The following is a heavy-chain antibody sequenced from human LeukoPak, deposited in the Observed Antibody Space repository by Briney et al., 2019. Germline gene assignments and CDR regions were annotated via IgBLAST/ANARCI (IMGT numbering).Heavy chain of an antibody. V-gene: IGHV1-2*02. D-gene: IGHD6-13*01. CDR3: ARGGDSSSWYGWFDP. CDR2: INPNSGGT. J-gene: IGHJ5*02. CDR1: GYTFIGYY. Sequence: ASVKVSCKASGYTFIGYYMHWVRQAPGQGLEWMGWINPNSGGTNYAQKFQGRVTMTRDTSISTAYMELSRLRPDDTAVSYCARGGDSSSWYGWFDPWGQGTLVTVSS.